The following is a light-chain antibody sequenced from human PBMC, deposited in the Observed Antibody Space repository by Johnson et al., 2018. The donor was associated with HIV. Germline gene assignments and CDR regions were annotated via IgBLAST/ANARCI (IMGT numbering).Light chain of an antibody. CDR1: SSNIGNNY. CDR2: DNN. J-gene: IGLJ1*01. CDR3: GTWDSSLSALYV. V-gene: IGLV1-51*01. Sequence: TQPPSVSAAPGQKVTISCSGSSSNIGNNYVSWFQQLPGTAPKLLIYDNNKRPSGIPDRFSGSKSGTSATLGITGLQTGDEADYYCGTWDSSLSALYVFGTSPKVTVL.